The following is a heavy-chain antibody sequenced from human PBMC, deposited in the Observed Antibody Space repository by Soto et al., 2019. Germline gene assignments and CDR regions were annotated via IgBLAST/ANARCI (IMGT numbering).Heavy chain of an antibody. Sequence: QVQLVQSGAEVKKSGASVKVSCKASGYTFTSHDINWVRQATGXGLEWMGWMNPNSGNTGYAQKFQGRVTMTRNTSISTAYMELSSLRSEDTAVYYCARWDYGYYARFDYWGQGTLVTVSS. D-gene: IGHD4-17*01. J-gene: IGHJ4*02. V-gene: IGHV1-8*01. CDR2: MNPNSGNT. CDR3: ARWDYGYYARFDY. CDR1: GYTFTSHD.